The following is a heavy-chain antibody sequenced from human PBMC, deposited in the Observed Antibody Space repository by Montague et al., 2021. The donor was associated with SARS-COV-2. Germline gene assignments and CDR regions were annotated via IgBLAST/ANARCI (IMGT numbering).Heavy chain of an antibody. V-gene: IGHV4-59*01. J-gene: IGHJ6*02. CDR1: GGFISSSY. D-gene: IGHD2-21*02. Sequence: SETLSLTCTVPGGFISSSYWSWIRQPPGKGLEWIGYIYHSGNTNYNPSLKSRVTISIDTSMNQFSLSLSSMTAADTAVYFCARDLLPPRTAIKTKFFGLDVWGQGTTVVVSS. CDR3: ARDLLPPRTAIKTKFFGLDV. CDR2: IYHSGNT.